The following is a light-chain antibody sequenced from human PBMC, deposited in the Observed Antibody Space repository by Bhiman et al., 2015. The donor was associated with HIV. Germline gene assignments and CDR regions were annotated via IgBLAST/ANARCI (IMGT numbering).Light chain of an antibody. Sequence: SYELTQPPSVSVSPGQTATITCSGDKLGDKYVCWYQQKPGQSPVVVIYQDTKRPSGIPERFSGSKSGNTASLTVSGLQAEDEADYYCSSYTISSSLVFGGGTKLTVL. CDR3: SSYTISSSLV. V-gene: IGLV3-1*01. CDR2: QDT. CDR1: KLGDKY. J-gene: IGLJ2*01.